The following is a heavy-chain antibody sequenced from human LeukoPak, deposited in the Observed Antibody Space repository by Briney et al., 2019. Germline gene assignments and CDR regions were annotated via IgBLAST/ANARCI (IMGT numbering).Heavy chain of an antibody. CDR3: AKEGWGCSSTSCYESWFDP. CDR2: ISYDGSNK. V-gene: IGHV3-30*18. CDR1: GFTFSSYG. D-gene: IGHD2-2*01. J-gene: IGHJ5*02. Sequence: GGSLRLSCAASGFTFSSYGMHWVRQAPGKGLEWVAVISYDGSNKYYADSVKGRFTISRDNSKNTLYLQMNSLGAEDTAVYYCAKEGWGCSSTSCYESWFDPWGQGTLVTVSS.